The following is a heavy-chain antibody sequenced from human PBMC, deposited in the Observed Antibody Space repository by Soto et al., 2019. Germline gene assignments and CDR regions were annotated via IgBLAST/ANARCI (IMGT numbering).Heavy chain of an antibody. J-gene: IGHJ6*02. Sequence: QPEWPQRHSCAASVSPLRSYHPHRLRHAPGKGLEGVAVISYDGSTKYYADSVKGRFTISRDNSKNTLYLQMNSLRAEDTAVYYCAKGPRITGTTSYYSYRMDVSGQVT. CDR3: AKGPRITGTTSYYSYRMDV. CDR2: ISYDGSTK. D-gene: IGHD1-7*01. CDR1: VSPLRSYH. V-gene: IGHV3-30*18.